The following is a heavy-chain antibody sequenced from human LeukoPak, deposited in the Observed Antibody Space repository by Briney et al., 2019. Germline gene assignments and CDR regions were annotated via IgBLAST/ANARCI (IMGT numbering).Heavy chain of an antibody. D-gene: IGHD3-9*01. CDR1: GGSFSGYY. Sequence: PSETLSLTCAVYGGSFSGYYWSWIRQPPGKGLEWIGEINHSGSTNYNPSLKSRVTISVDTSKNQFSLKLSSVPAVDTAVYYCARDTVILTGYSNWFDPWGQGTLVTVSS. CDR2: INHSGST. V-gene: IGHV4-34*01. J-gene: IGHJ5*02. CDR3: ARDTVILTGYSNWFDP.